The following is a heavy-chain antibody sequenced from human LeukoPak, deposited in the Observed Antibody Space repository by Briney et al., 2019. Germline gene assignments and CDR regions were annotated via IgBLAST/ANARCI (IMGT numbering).Heavy chain of an antibody. V-gene: IGHV3-23*01. J-gene: IGHJ4*02. Sequence: GGSLRLSCAASGFTFSSYAMSWVRQAPGKGLEWVSTISGSGGITYYADSVKGRFTLSRDNSKSTLYVQMNSLRVEDTAVYYCAKAIGAAAGTFDYRGQGTLVTVSS. D-gene: IGHD6-13*01. CDR2: ISGSGGIT. CDR3: AKAIGAAAGTFDY. CDR1: GFTFSSYA.